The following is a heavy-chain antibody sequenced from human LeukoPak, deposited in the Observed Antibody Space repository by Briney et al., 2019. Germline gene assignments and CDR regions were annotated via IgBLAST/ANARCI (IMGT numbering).Heavy chain of an antibody. D-gene: IGHD1-26*01. V-gene: IGHV1-46*01. Sequence: GASVKVSCKASGGTFSSYAISWVRQAPGQGLEWMGIINPSGGSTSYAQKFQGRVTMTRDTSTSTVYMELSSLRSEDTAVYYCARGGWELLGWFDPWGQGTLVTVSS. J-gene: IGHJ5*02. CDR1: GGTFSSYA. CDR3: ARGGWELLGWFDP. CDR2: INPSGGST.